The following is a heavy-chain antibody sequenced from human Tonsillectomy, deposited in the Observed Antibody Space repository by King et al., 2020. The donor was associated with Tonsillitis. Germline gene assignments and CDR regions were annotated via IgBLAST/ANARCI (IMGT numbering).Heavy chain of an antibody. CDR2: ISYSSGYI. Sequence: EVQLVESGGGLVKPGGSLRLSCAASGFSFSSYNMNWVRQAPGKGLEWVSSISYSSGYIYYGDSVKGRFTISRDNAKKSLYLQMNSLRAADTAVYYCARGVLSTSWGMDVWGQGTTVTVSS. V-gene: IGHV3-21*01. CDR1: GFSFSSYN. J-gene: IGHJ6*02. CDR3: ARGVLSTSWGMDV. D-gene: IGHD2-2*01.